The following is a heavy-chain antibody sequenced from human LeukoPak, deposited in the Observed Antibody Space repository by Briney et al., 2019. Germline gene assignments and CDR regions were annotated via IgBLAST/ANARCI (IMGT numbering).Heavy chain of an antibody. CDR2: IKHDGSEK. Sequence: GGSLRLSCAASGFTFSKNGMHWVRQAPGKGPEWVANIKHDGSEKYYVDSVKGRFTISRDNAKNSLYLEMNSLRAEDTAVYYCARGGGGIDYWGQGTLVTVSS. CDR3: ARGGGGIDY. V-gene: IGHV3-7*01. J-gene: IGHJ4*02. CDR1: GFTFSKNG. D-gene: IGHD3-16*01.